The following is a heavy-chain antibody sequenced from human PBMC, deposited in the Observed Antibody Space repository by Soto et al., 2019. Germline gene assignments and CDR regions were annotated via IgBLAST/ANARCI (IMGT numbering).Heavy chain of an antibody. CDR2: IYYSGST. D-gene: IGHD2-21*01. J-gene: IGHJ5*02. CDR1: GGSISSGDYY. V-gene: IGHV4-30-4*01. Sequence: LSLTCTVSGGSISSGDYYWSWIRQPPGKGLEWIGYIYYSGSTYYNPSLKSRVTISVDTSKNQFSLKLSSVTAADTAVYYCASSGLKITYFWFDPWGQGTLVTVSS. CDR3: ASSGLKITYFWFDP.